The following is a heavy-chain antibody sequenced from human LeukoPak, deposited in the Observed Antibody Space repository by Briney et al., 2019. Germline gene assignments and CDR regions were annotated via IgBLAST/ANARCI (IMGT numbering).Heavy chain of an antibody. CDR3: AKDWGYGSGTYYPH. D-gene: IGHD3-10*01. J-gene: IGHJ4*02. CDR2: ITNNGATT. V-gene: IGHV3-23*01. Sequence: GGSLRLSCAASGFTFSSNSMNWVRQAPGRGQEWVSVITNNGATTYYADSVKGRFTISRDNSKNMLYLQMNSLRAEDTAVYYCAKDWGYGSGTYYPHWGQGTLVTVSS. CDR1: GFTFSSNS.